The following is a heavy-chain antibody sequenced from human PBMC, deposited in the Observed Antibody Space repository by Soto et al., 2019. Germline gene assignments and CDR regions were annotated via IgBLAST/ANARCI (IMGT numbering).Heavy chain of an antibody. CDR2: NHYSGST. CDR3: ARHTGDRGGLYDF. Sequence: QVQLQESGPGLVKPSETLSLTCTVSGGSISGYYWSWIRQPPGKGLEWIGYNHYSGSTSYNPSLKSRVTISVDTSKNQVSLKLRSVTGADTAVYYCARHTGDRGGLYDFWGQGTLVTVSS. V-gene: IGHV4-59*13. CDR1: GGSISGYY. D-gene: IGHD2-21*01. J-gene: IGHJ4*02.